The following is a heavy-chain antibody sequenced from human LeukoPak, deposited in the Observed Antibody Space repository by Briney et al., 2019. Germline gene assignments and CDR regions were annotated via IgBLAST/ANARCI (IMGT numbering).Heavy chain of an antibody. CDR2: INTNTGNP. D-gene: IGHD3-9*01. J-gene: IGHJ4*02. Sequence: ASVKVSCKASGYTFTSYAMNWVRQAPGQGLEWMGWINTNTGNPTYAQGFTGRFVFSLDTSVSTAYLQISSLKAEDTAVYYCARDRPILRYFDWLLHFDYWGQGTLVTVSS. CDR1: GYTFTSYA. V-gene: IGHV7-4-1*02. CDR3: ARDRPILRYFDWLLHFDY.